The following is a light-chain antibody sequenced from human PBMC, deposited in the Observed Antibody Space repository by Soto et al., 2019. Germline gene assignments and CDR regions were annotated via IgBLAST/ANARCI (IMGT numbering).Light chain of an antibody. CDR3: SSYTLSHTVV. V-gene: IGLV2-14*03. Sequence: QSVLTQPASVSGSPGQSITISCTGTSSDVGDYNYLSWYQHHPGKAPKLMIYDVSDRPSGVSNRFSGSKSGNTASLTISGLQAEDEDDYYCSSYTLSHTVVFGGGTKLTVL. CDR2: DVS. J-gene: IGLJ2*01. CDR1: SSDVGDYNY.